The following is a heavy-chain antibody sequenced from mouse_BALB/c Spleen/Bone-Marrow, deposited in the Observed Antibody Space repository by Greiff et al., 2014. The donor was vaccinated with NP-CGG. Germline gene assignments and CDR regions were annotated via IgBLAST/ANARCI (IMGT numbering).Heavy chain of an antibody. CDR2: ISDGGSYI. CDR3: TRDRGVQSCAMDY. D-gene: IGHD2-14*01. V-gene: IGHV5-4*02. J-gene: IGHJ4*01. Sequence: DVMLVESGGGLVKPGGSLKLSCAASGFTFSDFYMYWVRQTPEKRLEWVATISDGGSYIYYPDSVKGRFTISRDDAKNNLYLQMSSLKSEDTAMYYCTRDRGVQSCAMDYWGQGTSVTVSS. CDR1: GFTFSDFY.